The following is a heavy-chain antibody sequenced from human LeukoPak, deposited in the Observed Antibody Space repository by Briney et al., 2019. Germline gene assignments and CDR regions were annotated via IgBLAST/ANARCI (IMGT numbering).Heavy chain of an antibody. CDR2: ISGSGGST. CDR1: GFTFSSYA. V-gene: IGHV3-23*01. D-gene: IGHD6-6*01. Sequence: PGGSLRLSCAASGFTFSSYAMSWVRQAPGKGLEWVSAISGSGGSTYYADSVKGRFTISRDNSKNTLYLQMNSLRAEDTAVYYCAKPGREYSRTYNWFDPWGQGTLVTVSS. CDR3: AKPGREYSRTYNWFDP. J-gene: IGHJ5*02.